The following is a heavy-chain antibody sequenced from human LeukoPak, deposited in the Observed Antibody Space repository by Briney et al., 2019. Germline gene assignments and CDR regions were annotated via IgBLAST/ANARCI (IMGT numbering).Heavy chain of an antibody. Sequence: SETLSLTCTVSGGSISSSNYYWGWIRQPPGKGLEWIGSMYYSGSTYYNPSLKSRVTISVDTSKNQFSLKLNSMTAADTAVYYCARGAGSTSNWFDPWGQGTLVTVSS. CDR2: MYYSGST. CDR1: GGSISSSNYY. CDR3: ARGAGSTSNWFDP. J-gene: IGHJ5*02. V-gene: IGHV4-39*01. D-gene: IGHD3-10*01.